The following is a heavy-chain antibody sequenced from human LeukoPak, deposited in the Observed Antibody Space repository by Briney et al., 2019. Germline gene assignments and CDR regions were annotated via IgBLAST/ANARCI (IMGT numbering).Heavy chain of an antibody. D-gene: IGHD2-2*01. CDR2: MNPNSGNT. V-gene: IGHV1-8*03. CDR1: GYTFINYN. CDR3: ARALPLYCSSTSCYGSRFDS. Sequence: ASVKVSCKCSGYTFINYNINWVRQATGQGLEWMGWMNPNSGNTGYAQNFQGRVTFTGNTSISTAYMELSSLRSEDTAVYYCARALPLYCSSTSCYGSRFDSWGQGTLVTVSS. J-gene: IGHJ5*01.